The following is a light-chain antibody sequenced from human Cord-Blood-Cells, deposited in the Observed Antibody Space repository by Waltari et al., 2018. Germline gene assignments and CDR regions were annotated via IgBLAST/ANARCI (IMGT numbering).Light chain of an antibody. Sequence: QSALTQPRSVSGSPGQSVTISCTGTSSDVGGYTYVSWYQQHPGKAPKLMIYDVSKRPSGVPDRFSGSKSGNTASLTISGLQAEDEADYYCCSYAGSYTFFGTGTKVTVL. CDR1: SSDVGGYTY. CDR3: CSYAGSYTF. CDR2: DVS. V-gene: IGLV2-11*01. J-gene: IGLJ1*01.